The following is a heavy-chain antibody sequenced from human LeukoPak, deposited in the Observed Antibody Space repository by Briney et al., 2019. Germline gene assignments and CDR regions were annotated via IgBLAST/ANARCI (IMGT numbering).Heavy chain of an antibody. CDR2: IIPIFGTA. CDR3: AATPDYDFWIGYFSA. V-gene: IGHV1-69*05. J-gene: IGHJ4*02. CDR1: GGTFSSYA. D-gene: IGHD3-3*01. Sequence: SVKVSCKASGGTFSSYAISWVRQAPGQGLEWMGRIIPIFGTANYAQKFQGRVTITTDESTSTAYMELSSLRSEDTSVYYCAATPDYDFWIGYFSAWGQGTLVTVSS.